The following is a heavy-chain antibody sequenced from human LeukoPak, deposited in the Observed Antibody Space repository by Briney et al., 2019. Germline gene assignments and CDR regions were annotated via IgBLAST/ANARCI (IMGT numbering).Heavy chain of an antibody. CDR1: GFTFSSYE. Sequence: GGSLRLYCAASGFTFSSYEMNWVRQAPGKGLEWVSYISSGGSTIYYADSVKGRFTISRDNAKNSLYLQMNSLRAEDTAVYYCARDRGVAGRSYYFDYWGQGTLVTVSS. V-gene: IGHV3-48*03. J-gene: IGHJ4*02. CDR2: ISSGGSTI. CDR3: ARDRGVAGRSYYFDY. D-gene: IGHD2-15*01.